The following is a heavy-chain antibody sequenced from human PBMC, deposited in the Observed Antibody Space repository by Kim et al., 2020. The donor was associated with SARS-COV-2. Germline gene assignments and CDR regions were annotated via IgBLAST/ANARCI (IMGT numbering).Heavy chain of an antibody. CDR3: ARLIAAAGTGDY. V-gene: IGHV4-30-4*01. J-gene: IGHJ4*02. CDR2: IYYSGST. CDR1: GGSISSGDYY. D-gene: IGHD6-13*01. Sequence: SETLSLTCTVSGGSISSGDYYWSWIRQPPGKGLEWIGYIYYSGSTYYNPSLKSRVTISVDTSKNQFSLKLSSVTAADTAVYYCARLIAAAGTGDYWGQGTLVTVSS.